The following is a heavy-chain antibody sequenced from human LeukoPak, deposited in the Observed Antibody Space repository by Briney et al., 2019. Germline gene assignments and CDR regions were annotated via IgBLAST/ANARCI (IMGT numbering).Heavy chain of an antibody. V-gene: IGHV3-11*01. Sequence: GGSLRLSCAASGFTFSDYYMSWIRQAPGKGLEWVSYISSSGSTIYYADSVKGRFTISRDNAKNSLYLQMNSLRAEDTAVYYCAKDFPLYYYDSSGYYPDDYWGQGTLVTVSS. CDR3: AKDFPLYYYDSSGYYPDDY. J-gene: IGHJ4*02. D-gene: IGHD3-22*01. CDR2: ISSSGSTI. CDR1: GFTFSDYY.